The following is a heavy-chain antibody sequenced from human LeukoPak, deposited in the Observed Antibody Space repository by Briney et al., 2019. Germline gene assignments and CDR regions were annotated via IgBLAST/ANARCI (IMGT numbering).Heavy chain of an antibody. J-gene: IGHJ5*02. CDR3: ARRVTSNWFDP. D-gene: IGHD2-21*02. CDR1: VGSLSSYY. CDR2: IYYTGST. Sequence: SETLSLTCTVSVGSLSSYYWSWIRQPPGKGLEWVGNIYYTGSTNYNPSLKSRVTISVDTSKNQFSLRLSSVTAAHTAVYYCARRVTSNWFDPWGQGTLVTVSS. V-gene: IGHV4-59*08.